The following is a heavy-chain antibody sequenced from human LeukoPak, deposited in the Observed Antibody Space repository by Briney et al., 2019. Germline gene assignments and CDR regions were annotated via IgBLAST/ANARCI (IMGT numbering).Heavy chain of an antibody. Sequence: PSETLSLTCAVSGGSITSYYWSWFRQAPGRRLEWIGYIHDSGSTRYSPSFVSRVTISVDTSKNQFSLKLNSVTAADTAVYYCARHRVAVSGSYFDYWGQGTLVTVSS. D-gene: IGHD6-19*01. CDR3: ARHRVAVSGSYFDY. CDR1: GGSITSYY. V-gene: IGHV4-59*08. CDR2: IHDSGST. J-gene: IGHJ4*02.